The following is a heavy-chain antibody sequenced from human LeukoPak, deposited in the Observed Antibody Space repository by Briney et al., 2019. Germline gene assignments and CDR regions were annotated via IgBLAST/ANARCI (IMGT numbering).Heavy chain of an antibody. CDR2: IISIFGTA. V-gene: IGHV1-69*13. D-gene: IGHD3-10*01. CDR1: GGTFSSYA. J-gene: IGHJ6*04. CDR3: ARGSYGSGSYYIHYYYGMDV. Sequence: SVKVSCKASGGTFSSYAISWVRQAPGQGLEWMGGIISIFGTANYAQKFQGRVTITADESTSTAYMELSSLRSEDTAVYYCARGSYGSGSYYIHYYYGMDVWGKGTTVTVSS.